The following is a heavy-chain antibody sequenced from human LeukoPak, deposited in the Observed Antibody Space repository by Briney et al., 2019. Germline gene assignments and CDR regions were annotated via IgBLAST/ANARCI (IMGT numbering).Heavy chain of an antibody. CDR1: GFTFSSYS. CDR3: AKAGASVTRYVDY. Sequence: HPGGSLRLACAASGFTFSSYSMQWVRQTPGKGLEWVGIMSNSGENTFYGEAVKGRFTISRDNSQNTLYLQMNSLRPEDTAVYYCAKAGASVTRYVDYWGQGTLVTVSS. D-gene: IGHD4-17*01. V-gene: IGHV3-30*18. CDR2: MSNSGENT. J-gene: IGHJ4*02.